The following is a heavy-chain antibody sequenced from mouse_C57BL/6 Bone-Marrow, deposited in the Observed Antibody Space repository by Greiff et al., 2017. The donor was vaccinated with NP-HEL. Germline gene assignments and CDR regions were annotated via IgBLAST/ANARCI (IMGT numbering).Heavy chain of an antibody. CDR1: GYTFTSYW. J-gene: IGHJ1*03. CDR3: ARALFSGSSPSSYFDV. CDR2: IYPGSGST. V-gene: IGHV1-55*01. Sequence: QVQLQQPGAELVKPGASVKMSCKASGYTFTSYWITWVKQRPGQGLEWIGDIYPGSGSTNYNEKFKSKATLTVDTSSSTAYMQLSSLTSEDSAVXYCARALFSGSSPSSYFDVWGTETTGTASS. D-gene: IGHD1-1*01.